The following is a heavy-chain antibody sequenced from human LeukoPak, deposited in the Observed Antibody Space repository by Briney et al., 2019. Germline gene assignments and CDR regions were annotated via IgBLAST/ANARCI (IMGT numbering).Heavy chain of an antibody. CDR1: GFTFSTYS. CDR2: ISSSSSYI. D-gene: IGHD6-13*01. J-gene: IGHJ4*02. V-gene: IGHV3-21*01. Sequence: GGSLRLSCAASGFTFSTYSMNWVRQAPGKGLEWVSSISSSSSYIYYADSVKGRFTISRDNAKNSLYLQMNSLRAEDTAVYYCATVSVVGSSWQPGYLNYWGQGTLVTVSS. CDR3: ATVSVVGSSWQPGYLNY.